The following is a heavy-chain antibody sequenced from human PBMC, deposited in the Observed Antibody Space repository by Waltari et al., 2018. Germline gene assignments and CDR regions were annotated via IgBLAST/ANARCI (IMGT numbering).Heavy chain of an antibody. Sequence: EVQLVESGGGLVQPGWSLRLSCAASGFTFSSYAMSWVRQAPGKGLEWVAAISGSVGNTYNADRMKSRITTTRDNYKNTLYLQMNSLRAENTAVYYGAKDDGIAAAHSGYWGQGTLVTVSS. V-gene: IGHV3-23*04. CDR2: ISGSVGNT. J-gene: IGHJ4*02. D-gene: IGHD6-13*01. CDR1: GFTFSSYA. CDR3: AKDDGIAAAHSGY.